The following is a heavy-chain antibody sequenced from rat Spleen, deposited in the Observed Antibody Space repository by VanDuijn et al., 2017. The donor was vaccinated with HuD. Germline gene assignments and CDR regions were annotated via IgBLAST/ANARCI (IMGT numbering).Heavy chain of an antibody. J-gene: IGHJ2*01. CDR1: GLSLASNG. CDR2: IWSNGGT. CDR3: ARGSVFFDY. Sequence: QVQLKESGPGLVQPSQTLSLTCTVSGLSLASNGVSWIRQPPGKGLEWMGAIWSNGGTDYNSAIKSRLSISRDTSKSQVFLKMKSLQTEDTAMYFCARGSVFFDYWGQGVMVTVSS. V-gene: IGHV2-47*01.